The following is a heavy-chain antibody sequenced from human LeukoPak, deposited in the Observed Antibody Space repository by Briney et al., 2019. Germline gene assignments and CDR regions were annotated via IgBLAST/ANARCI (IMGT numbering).Heavy chain of an antibody. Sequence: GGSLRLSCAASGFTFSSYAMHWVRQAPGKGLEWVAVISYDGSNKYYADSVKGRFTISRDNSKNTLYLQMSSLRAEDTAVYYCAGDQWLALQHWGQGTLVTVSS. J-gene: IGHJ1*01. CDR2: ISYDGSNK. D-gene: IGHD6-19*01. V-gene: IGHV3-30-3*01. CDR3: AGDQWLALQH. CDR1: GFTFSSYA.